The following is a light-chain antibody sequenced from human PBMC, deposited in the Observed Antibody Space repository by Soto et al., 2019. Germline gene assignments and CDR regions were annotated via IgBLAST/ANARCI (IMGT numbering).Light chain of an antibody. CDR3: QQYGRTSWT. CDR1: QSVSTNF. Sequence: EIVLTQSPGTLSLSPGEGATLSCRASQSVSTNFFAWYQQKPGQAPRLLIYGASTSATGIPHRFSGSGSGTDFTLPISRVEPEDFAVYYCQQYGRTSWTFGQGTKVEIK. V-gene: IGKV3-20*01. J-gene: IGKJ1*01. CDR2: GAS.